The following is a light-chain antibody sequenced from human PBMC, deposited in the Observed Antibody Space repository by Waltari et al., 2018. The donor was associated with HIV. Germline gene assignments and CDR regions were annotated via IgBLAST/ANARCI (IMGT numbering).Light chain of an antibody. CDR2: YDV. CDR1: NIPTKS. Sequence: CDGNNIPTKSVHWYQPRPGQAPVLLIYYDVDRRAGIPERFPGANSGNTPTLSISGVEAGDEADYFCQVWDSYNDHVVFGGGTKLTVL. V-gene: IGLV3-21*04. J-gene: IGLJ3*02. CDR3: QVWDSYNDHVV.